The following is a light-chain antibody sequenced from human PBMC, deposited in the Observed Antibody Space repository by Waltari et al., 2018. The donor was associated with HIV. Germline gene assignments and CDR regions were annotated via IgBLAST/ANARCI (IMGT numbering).Light chain of an antibody. V-gene: IGLV1-51*01. Sequence: QSVLTQPPSVSAAPGQKVTISCSGSSSNIGNNYVSWYQQLPGTAPKLLIDDNNKRPLGIPYLFSGSKSGTSATLGITGLQTGDEADYYCGTWDSSLSAGLFGGGTKLTVL. CDR3: GTWDSSLSAGL. CDR1: SSNIGNNY. J-gene: IGLJ2*01. CDR2: DNN.